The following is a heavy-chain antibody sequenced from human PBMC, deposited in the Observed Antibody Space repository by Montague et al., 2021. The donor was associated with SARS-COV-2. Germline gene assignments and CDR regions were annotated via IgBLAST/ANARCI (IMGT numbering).Heavy chain of an antibody. CDR1: GGSFSGYY. CDR2: INHSGST. J-gene: IGHJ6*03. CDR3: ARGVRQLGVRYYYYYIDV. Sequence: SETRSLTCAVSGGSFSGYYWSWIRQPPGKGLEWIGEINHSGSTNYNPSLKSRVTISMDTSKNQFSLKLSSVTAADTAVYYCARGVRQLGVRYYYYYIDVWDKGTTVTVSS. D-gene: IGHD6-6*01. V-gene: IGHV4-34*01.